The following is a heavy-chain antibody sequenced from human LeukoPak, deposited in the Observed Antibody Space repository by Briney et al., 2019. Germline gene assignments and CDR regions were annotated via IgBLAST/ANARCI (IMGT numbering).Heavy chain of an antibody. CDR1: RYTLTELS. V-gene: IGHV1-24*01. CDR3: ATGRIVVGATPQPNYYGMDV. Sequence: ASVKVSCKVSRYTLTELSMHWVRQAPGKGLEWMGGFDPEDGETIYAQKFQGRVTMTEDTSTDTAYMELSSLRSEDTAVYYCATGRIVVGATPQPNYYGMDVWGQGTTVTVSS. J-gene: IGHJ6*02. CDR2: FDPEDGET. D-gene: IGHD2-15*01.